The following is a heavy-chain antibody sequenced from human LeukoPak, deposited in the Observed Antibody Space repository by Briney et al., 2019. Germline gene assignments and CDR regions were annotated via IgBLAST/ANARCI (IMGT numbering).Heavy chain of an antibody. Sequence: SETLSLTCAVYGGSFSGYYWSWIRQPPGKGLEWIGEINHSGSTNYNPSLKRRVTISVDTSKNQFSLKLSSVTAADTAGYYCARIRRATVTYHYYYYYGMDVWGQGTSVTVSS. CDR3: ARIRRATVTYHYYYYYGMDV. CDR1: GGSFSGYY. CDR2: INHSGST. J-gene: IGHJ6*02. D-gene: IGHD4-17*01. V-gene: IGHV4-34*01.